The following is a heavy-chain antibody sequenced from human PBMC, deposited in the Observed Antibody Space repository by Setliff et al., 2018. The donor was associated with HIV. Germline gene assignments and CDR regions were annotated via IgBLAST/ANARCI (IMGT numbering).Heavy chain of an antibody. J-gene: IGHJ4*02. CDR3: AREGDGIDF. Sequence: SETLSLTCTVSSASISSSGYYWGWIRQPPGKGLEWIRSIYYTGNTYHNPSLKSRVTISVEASKNQISLKLTAVTAADSAVYYCAREGDGIDFWGQGTLVTVSS. CDR1: SASISSSGYY. D-gene: IGHD2-21*02. V-gene: IGHV4-39*02. CDR2: IYYTGNT.